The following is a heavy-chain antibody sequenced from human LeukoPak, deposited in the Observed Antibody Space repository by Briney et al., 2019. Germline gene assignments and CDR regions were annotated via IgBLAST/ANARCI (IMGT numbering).Heavy chain of an antibody. CDR2: VNNDGSSP. V-gene: IGHV3-74*01. J-gene: IGHJ6*04. CDR1: GFNFSRYW. D-gene: IGHD3-10*02. CDR3: AELGITMIGGV. Sequence: GGSLRLSCVASGFNFSRYWMHWVRQAPGKGLVWVSRVNNDGSSPSYADSVKGRFSISRDNAKNSLYLQMNSLRAEDTAVYYCAELGITMIGGVWGKGTTVTISS.